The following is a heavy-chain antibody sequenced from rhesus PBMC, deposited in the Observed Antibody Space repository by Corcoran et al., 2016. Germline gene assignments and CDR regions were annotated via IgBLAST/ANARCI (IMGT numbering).Heavy chain of an antibody. Sequence: QLHLSGPGLVKPSETLSLTCSVSGASINSHWLTWVRQPPGKALECIGEMDGYRVTINYNPSLESRITFAKDASKSQFSLRFNSVTAADTAVYFCARDVGNLGLDSWGQGVVVTVSS. D-gene: IGHD1-44*01. CDR3: ARDVGNLGLDS. CDR2: MDGYRVTI. CDR1: GASINSHW. V-gene: IGHV4-80*01. J-gene: IGHJ6*01.